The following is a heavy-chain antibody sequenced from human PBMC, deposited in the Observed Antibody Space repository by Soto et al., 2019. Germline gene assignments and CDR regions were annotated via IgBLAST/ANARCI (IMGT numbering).Heavy chain of an antibody. Sequence: SETLSLTCTVSGGSISSYYWSWIRQPPGKGLEWIGYIYYSGSTNYNPSLKSRVTISVDTSKNQFSLKLSSVTAADTAVYYCARTYYDFWSGYIFDYWGQGTLVTVSS. D-gene: IGHD3-3*01. CDR2: IYYSGST. J-gene: IGHJ4*02. CDR3: ARTYYDFWSGYIFDY. CDR1: GGSISSYY. V-gene: IGHV4-59*01.